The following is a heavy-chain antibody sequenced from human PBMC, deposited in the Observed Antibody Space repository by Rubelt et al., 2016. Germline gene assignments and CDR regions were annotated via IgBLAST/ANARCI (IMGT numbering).Heavy chain of an antibody. CDR1: GFTFSSYA. J-gene: IGHJ5*02. CDR3: ARAYGDSNRGWFDP. V-gene: IGHV3-30*04. CDR2: ISYDGSNK. D-gene: IGHD4-17*01. Sequence: VQLVESGGGVVQPGRSLRLSCAASGFTFSSYAMHWVRQAPGKGLEWVAVISYDGSNKYYADSVKGRFTISRDNSKTTLYLQMNSLRAEDTAVYYCARAYGDSNRGWFDPWGQGTLVTVSS.